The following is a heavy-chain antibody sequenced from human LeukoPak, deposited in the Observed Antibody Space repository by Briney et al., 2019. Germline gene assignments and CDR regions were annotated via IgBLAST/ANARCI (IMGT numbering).Heavy chain of an antibody. CDR3: ARNSAVATSRSWFDP. D-gene: IGHD6-19*01. CDR2: AYYSGST. Sequence: SETLSLTCSVFDVSISNYYRSWIRQPPGKGLEWIGYAYYSGSTTYNPSLESRVTISVDTSKNQFSLKLTAVTAADTAVYYCARNSAVATSRSWFDPWGQGTLVTVSS. V-gene: IGHV4-59*08. CDR1: DVSISNYY. J-gene: IGHJ5*02.